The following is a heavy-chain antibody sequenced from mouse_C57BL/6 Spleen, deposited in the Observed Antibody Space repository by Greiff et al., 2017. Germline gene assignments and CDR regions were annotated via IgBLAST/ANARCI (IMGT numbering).Heavy chain of an antibody. V-gene: IGHV3-6*01. Sequence: VQLKESGPGLVKPSQSLSLTCSVTGYSITSGYYWNWIRQFPGNKLEWMGYISYDGSNNYNPSLKNRISITRDTSKNQFFLKLNSVTTEDTATYYCAREDGSSYGGFAYWGQGTLVTVSA. CDR3: AREDGSSYGGFAY. D-gene: IGHD1-1*01. CDR1: GYSITSGYY. CDR2: ISYDGSN. J-gene: IGHJ3*01.